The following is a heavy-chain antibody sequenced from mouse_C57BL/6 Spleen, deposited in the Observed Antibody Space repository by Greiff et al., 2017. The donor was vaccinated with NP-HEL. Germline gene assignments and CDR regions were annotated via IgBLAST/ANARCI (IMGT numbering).Heavy chain of an antibody. CDR1: GYTFTDYH. J-gene: IGHJ4*01. Sequence: EVQLHQSGPELVKPGASVKMSCKASGYTFTDYHMHWVKQSHGKSLEWIGYINPNNGGTSYNQKFKGKATLTVNKSSSTAYMELRSLTSEDSAVYYCARAFYYAMDYWGQGTSVTVSS. CDR3: ARAFYYAMDY. CDR2: INPNNGGT. V-gene: IGHV1-22*01.